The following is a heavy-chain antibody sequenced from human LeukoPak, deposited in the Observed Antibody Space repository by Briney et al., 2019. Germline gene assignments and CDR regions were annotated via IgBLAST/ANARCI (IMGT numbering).Heavy chain of an antibody. J-gene: IGHJ4*02. CDR2: ISSSGSTI. CDR3: GITPRGQWPDLDY. D-gene: IGHD6-19*01. V-gene: IGHV3-11*01. CDR1: GFTFSDYY. Sequence: GGSLRLSCAASGFTFSDYYMSWIRQAPGKGLEWVSYISSSGSTIYYADSVKGRFTISRDNAKNPLYLQMNSLRAEDTAVYYCGITPRGQWPDLDYWGQGTLVTVSS.